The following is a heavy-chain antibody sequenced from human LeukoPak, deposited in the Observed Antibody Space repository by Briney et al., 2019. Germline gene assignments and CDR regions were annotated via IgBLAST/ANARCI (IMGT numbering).Heavy chain of an antibody. J-gene: IGHJ4*02. CDR3: ARSRHNYGDFHLDY. V-gene: IGHV1-3*01. D-gene: IGHD4-17*01. CDR2: INAGNSNT. CDR1: GYTFISYV. Sequence: ASVKVSCKASGYTFISYVVHWVRQAPGQRLEWMGWINAGNSNTKSSQKFQDRVTITRDTSASAVYMGLSSLRSEDTAVYYCARSRHNYGDFHLDYWGQGTLVTVSS.